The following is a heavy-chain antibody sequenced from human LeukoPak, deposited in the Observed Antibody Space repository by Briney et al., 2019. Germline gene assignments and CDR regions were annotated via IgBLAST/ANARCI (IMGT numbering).Heavy chain of an antibody. D-gene: IGHD3-16*01. Sequence: ASVKVSCKASGGTFSSYAISWVRQAPGQGLEWMGWISAYNGNTNYAQKFQGRVTMTTDTSTSTAYMELRSLRSDDTAVYYCARFPFVVWGSYVDYWGQGTLVTVSS. V-gene: IGHV1-18*01. J-gene: IGHJ4*02. CDR2: ISAYNGNT. CDR3: ARFPFVVWGSYVDY. CDR1: GGTFSSYA.